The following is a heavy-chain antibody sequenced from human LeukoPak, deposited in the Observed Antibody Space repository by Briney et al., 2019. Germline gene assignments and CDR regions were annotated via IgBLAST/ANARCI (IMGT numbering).Heavy chain of an antibody. CDR2: ISGSGGST. V-gene: IGHV3-23*01. CDR1: GFTFSSYA. D-gene: IGHD3-22*01. Sequence: GGSLRLSCAASGFTFSSYAMSWVRQAPGKGLEWVSAISGSGGSTYYADSVKGRFTISREKSKDTLYLKMNSLRAEDTAVYYCAKPYDSSGYYYIDYWGQGTLVTVSS. J-gene: IGHJ4*02. CDR3: AKPYDSSGYYYIDY.